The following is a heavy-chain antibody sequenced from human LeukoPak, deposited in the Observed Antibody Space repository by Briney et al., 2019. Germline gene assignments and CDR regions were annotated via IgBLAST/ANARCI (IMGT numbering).Heavy chain of an antibody. CDR2: IRWDGSHS. V-gene: IGHV3-30*02. Sequence: GGCLLLACSAYVFPLSSHGIEWVRQAPGRGLERVAFIRWDGSHSTYVASEKGRFTISRDNSKNALYRQMTSLRAEDTAVYCCAKDSNGSGGSDYWGQGTLVTVSS. D-gene: IGHD2-15*01. CDR1: VFPLSSHG. CDR3: AKDSNGSGGSDY. J-gene: IGHJ4*02.